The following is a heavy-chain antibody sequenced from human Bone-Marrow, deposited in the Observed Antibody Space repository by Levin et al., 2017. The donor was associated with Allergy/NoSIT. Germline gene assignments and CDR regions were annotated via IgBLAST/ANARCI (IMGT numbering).Heavy chain of an antibody. D-gene: IGHD3-3*02. CDR3: ARDLQFCSPARCYGVGFDT. Sequence: SETLSLTCAVSGGSISSRNWWNWVRQDPGKGLEWIGGIDYSGSTNYNPALKSRVTISIDKSKNQFSLNLISVTAADTAVYYCARDLQFCSPARCYGVGFDTWGQGTLVTVSS. CDR2: IDYSGST. CDR1: GGSISSRNW. J-gene: IGHJ5*02. V-gene: IGHV4-4*02.